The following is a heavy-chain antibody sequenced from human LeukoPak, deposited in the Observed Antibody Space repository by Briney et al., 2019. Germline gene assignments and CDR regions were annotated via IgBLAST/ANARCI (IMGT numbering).Heavy chain of an antibody. CDR2: INWDGGNT. CDR1: GFTFDDYA. D-gene: IGHD1-14*01. CDR3: AKDGTGYKSSFIDY. Sequence: GGSLRLSCAASGFTFDDYAMHWVRQAPGKGLEWVSLINWDGGNTFYADSVKGRFTISRDNSKNSLYLQMNSLRAEDTALYYCAKDGTGYKSSFIDYWGQGTLVTVSS. J-gene: IGHJ4*02. V-gene: IGHV3-43D*03.